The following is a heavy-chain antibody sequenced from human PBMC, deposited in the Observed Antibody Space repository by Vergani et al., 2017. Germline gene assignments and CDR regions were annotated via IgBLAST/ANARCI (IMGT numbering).Heavy chain of an antibody. D-gene: IGHD2-2*02. Sequence: QVKLQESGPGLVKPSETLPLTCTVSGASVNSYYWSWIRQPPGKGLEWMGYVSFRGDTLYDPSVKGRMTISLNTSSNQFSLYLTSVTAADTAVYYCATIGYRRWGYYFDYWGQGILVTVSS. J-gene: IGHJ4*02. CDR2: VSFRGDT. V-gene: IGHV4-59*02. CDR3: ATIGYRRWGYYFDY. CDR1: GASVNSYY.